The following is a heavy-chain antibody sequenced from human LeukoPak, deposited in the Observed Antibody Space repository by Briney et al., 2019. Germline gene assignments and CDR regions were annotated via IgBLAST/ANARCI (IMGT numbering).Heavy chain of an antibody. J-gene: IGHJ4*02. CDR1: GGSFSGYY. D-gene: IGHD4-4*01. CDR3: ASDYRYFDY. CDR2: INHSGST. V-gene: IGHV4-34*01. Sequence: PSQTLSLTCTVYGGSFSGYYWSWIRQPPGKGLEWIGEINHSGSTNYNPSLKSRVTISVDTSKNQFSLKLSSVTAADTAVYYCASDYRYFDYWGQGTLVTVSS.